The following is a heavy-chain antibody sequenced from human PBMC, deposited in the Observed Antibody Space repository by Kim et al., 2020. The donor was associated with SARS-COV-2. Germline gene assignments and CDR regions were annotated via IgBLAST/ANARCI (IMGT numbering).Heavy chain of an antibody. V-gene: IGHV4-59*08. J-gene: IGHJ4*02. CDR1: GGSISSYY. D-gene: IGHD3-22*01. CDR2: IYYSGST. CDR3: ARHRHYYDSSGYTGYFDY. Sequence: SETLSLTCTVSGGSISSYYWSWIRQPPGKGLEWIGYIYYSGSTNYNPSLKSRVTISVDTSKNQFSLKLSSVTAADTAVYYCARHRHYYDSSGYTGYFDYWGQGTLVTVSS.